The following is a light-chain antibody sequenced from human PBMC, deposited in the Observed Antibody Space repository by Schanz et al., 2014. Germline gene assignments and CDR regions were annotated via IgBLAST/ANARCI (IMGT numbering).Light chain of an antibody. CDR2: EAS. CDR1: QSVSGRE. CDR3: QQYGGSPLIT. J-gene: IGKJ5*01. V-gene: IGKV3-20*01. Sequence: EIVLTQSPGTLSLSPGERATLSCRASQSVSGRERAGKEQRECLATWPNNPEASNRAPGLPDRFSGSGSGTDFTLTISRLEPEDFAVYYCQQYGGSPLITFGQGTRLEIK.